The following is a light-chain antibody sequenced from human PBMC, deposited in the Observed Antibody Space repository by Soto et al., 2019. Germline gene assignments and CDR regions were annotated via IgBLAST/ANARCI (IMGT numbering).Light chain of an antibody. Sequence: XSALTQPASVSGSPGQSITVSCTGTTSDAGGYNSVSWYQQHPGKVPKLMIYDVSNRPSGVSNRFSGSKSGNTASLTISGLQAEDEADYYCSSYTSSSTLVFGTGTKVTVL. CDR2: DVS. CDR3: SSYTSSSTLV. J-gene: IGLJ1*01. CDR1: TSDAGGYNS. V-gene: IGLV2-14*01.